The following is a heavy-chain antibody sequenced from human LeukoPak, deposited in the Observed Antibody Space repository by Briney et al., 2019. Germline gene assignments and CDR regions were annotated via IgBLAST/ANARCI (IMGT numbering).Heavy chain of an antibody. Sequence: GESLKISCKGSGYTFTSYWIGGVRQMPGKGRKWMGIIYPGDSDTRYSPSFQGQVTISADKSISTAYLQWSSLKASDTAMYYCASQGPTIFDSEPSDAFDIWGQGTMVTVSS. CDR1: GYTFTSYW. V-gene: IGHV5-51*01. CDR2: IYPGDSDT. D-gene: IGHD3-3*01. J-gene: IGHJ3*02. CDR3: ASQGPTIFDSEPSDAFDI.